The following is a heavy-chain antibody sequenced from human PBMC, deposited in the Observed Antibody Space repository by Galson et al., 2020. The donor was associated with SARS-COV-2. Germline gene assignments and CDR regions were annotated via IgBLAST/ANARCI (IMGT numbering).Heavy chain of an antibody. J-gene: IGHJ6*03. CDR2: IYYSGST. V-gene: IGHV4-39*01. CDR3: ARQVGYNWNYYYYMDV. Sequence: SETLSLTCTVSGGSTSSSTSYWAWIRQPPGKGLECIGSIYYSGSTYYSPSLKSRVTISIDTSKNQFSLRLSSVTASDTAVYYCARQVGYNWNYYYYMDVGGKGNTVTVSS. CDR1: GGSTSSSTSY. D-gene: IGHD1-20*01.